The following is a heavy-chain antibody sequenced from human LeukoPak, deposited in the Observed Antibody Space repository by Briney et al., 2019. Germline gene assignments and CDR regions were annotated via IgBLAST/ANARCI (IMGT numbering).Heavy chain of an antibody. D-gene: IGHD5-24*01. CDR1: GGSISSGGYY. CDR3: ARVGMVGRAFDI. Sequence: SETLSLTCTVSGGSISSGGYYWSWIRQHPGKGLEWIGYIYHSGSTYYNPSLKSRVTISVDRSKNQFSLKLSSVTAADTAVYYCARVGMVGRAFDIWGQGTMVTVSS. V-gene: IGHV4-31*03. J-gene: IGHJ3*02. CDR2: IYHSGST.